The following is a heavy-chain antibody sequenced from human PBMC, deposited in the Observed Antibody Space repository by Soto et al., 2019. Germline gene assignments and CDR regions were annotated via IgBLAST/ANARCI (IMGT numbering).Heavy chain of an antibody. CDR1: GFTFSSYA. J-gene: IGHJ4*02. D-gene: IGHD3-22*01. CDR2: ISYDGSNK. V-gene: IGHV3-30-3*01. Sequence: PGGSLRLSCAASGFTFSSYAMHWVRQAPGKGLEWVAVISYDGSNKYYADSVKGRFTISRDNSKNTLYLQMNSLRAEDTAVYYCASYVSGYYYGPFDYWGQGTLVTVSS. CDR3: ASYVSGYYYGPFDY.